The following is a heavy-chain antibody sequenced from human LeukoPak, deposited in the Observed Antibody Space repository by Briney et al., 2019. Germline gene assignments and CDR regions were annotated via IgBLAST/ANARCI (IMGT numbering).Heavy chain of an antibody. Sequence: GASVKVSCKASGYTFTSYYMHWVRQAPGQGLEWMGIINPSGGSTSYAQKLQGRVTMTTDTSTSTAYMELRSLRSDDTAMYYCARERRGYSGYDYYHYYYMDVWGKGTTVTVSS. V-gene: IGHV1-46*01. J-gene: IGHJ6*03. CDR1: GYTFTSYY. CDR3: ARERRGYSGYDYYHYYYMDV. CDR2: INPSGGST. D-gene: IGHD5-12*01.